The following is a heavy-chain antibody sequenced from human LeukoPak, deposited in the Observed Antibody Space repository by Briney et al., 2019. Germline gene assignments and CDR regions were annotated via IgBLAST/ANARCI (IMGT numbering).Heavy chain of an antibody. D-gene: IGHD3-16*01. CDR1: GYTFTSYD. CDR3: ARGYTRVDAFDI. V-gene: IGHV1-8*01. J-gene: IGHJ3*02. Sequence: GASVKVSCKASGYTFTSYDINWVRQATGQGLEWMGWMNPNSGNTGYAQKFQGRVTMTRNTSISTAYMELSSLRSEDTAVYYCARGYTRVDAFDIWGQGTVVTVSS. CDR2: MNPNSGNT.